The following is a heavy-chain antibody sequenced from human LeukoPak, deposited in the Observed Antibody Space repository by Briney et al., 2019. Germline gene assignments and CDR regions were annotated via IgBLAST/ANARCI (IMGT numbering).Heavy chain of an antibody. Sequence: GGSLRLSCAASGFTFSSYWMSWVRQAPGKGLEWISYIRESGTSVYADSVKGRFTVSRDNAKNSVYLEMNGLRVEDTAVYYCARDGVGVGSTKLDYWGQGTLVTVSS. V-gene: IGHV3-48*04. CDR1: GFTFSSYW. CDR3: ARDGVGVGSTKLDY. CDR2: IRESGTSV. J-gene: IGHJ4*02. D-gene: IGHD1-26*01.